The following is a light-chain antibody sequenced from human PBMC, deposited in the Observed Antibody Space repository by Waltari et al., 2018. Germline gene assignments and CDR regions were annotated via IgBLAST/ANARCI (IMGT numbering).Light chain of an antibody. J-gene: IGLJ1*01. CDR2: RSD. CDR3: AAWDDSLSAYV. Sequence: QSVLTQPPSASGTPGQEVTISCSGTSSRVGSTFLFWYQQLPGAAPKLLIFRSDRRPSGVPDRISGSKSGTSASLVITGLRSEDEADYYCAAWDDSLSAYVFGTGTKVTVL. V-gene: IGLV1-47*01. CDR1: SSRVGSTF.